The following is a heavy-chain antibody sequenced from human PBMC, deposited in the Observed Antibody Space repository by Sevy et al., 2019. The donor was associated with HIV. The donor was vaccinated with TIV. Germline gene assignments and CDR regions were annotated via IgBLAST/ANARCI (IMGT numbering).Heavy chain of an antibody. CDR3: AKDPSQWVRRGYFDY. CDR2: ISYDGSNK. V-gene: IGHV3-30*18. J-gene: IGHJ4*02. D-gene: IGHD1-26*01. Sequence: GGSLRLSCAASGFTFSSYAMRWVRQAPGKGLEWVAVISYDGSNKYYADSVKGRFTISRDNSKNTLYLQMNSLRAEDTAVYYCAKDPSQWVRRGYFDYWGQGTLVTVSS. CDR1: GFTFSSYA.